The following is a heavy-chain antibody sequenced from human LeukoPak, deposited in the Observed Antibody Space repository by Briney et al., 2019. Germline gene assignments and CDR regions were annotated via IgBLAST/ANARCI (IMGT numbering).Heavy chain of an antibody. J-gene: IGHJ4*02. CDR1: GFTFSHYG. Sequence: GGSLRLSCAAAGFTFSHYGMHWVRQAPGKGLEWVAVIWSDGTNQYYADSVKGRFTISRDDSGNTVYLQMNSLGPEDTAVYYCAKDAQRGFDYSNSLENWGQGTPVTVST. V-gene: IGHV3-33*06. D-gene: IGHD4-11*01. CDR2: IWSDGTNQ. CDR3: AKDAQRGFDYSNSLEN.